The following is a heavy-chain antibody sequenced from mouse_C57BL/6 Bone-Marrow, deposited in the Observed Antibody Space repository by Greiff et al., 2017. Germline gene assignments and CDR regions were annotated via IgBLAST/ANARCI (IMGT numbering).Heavy chain of an antibody. CDR1: GFTFSSYG. CDR3: ARGCYNYFDY. V-gene: IGHV5-6*01. J-gene: IGHJ2*01. Sequence: EVKLVESGGDLVKPGGSLKLSCAASGFTFSSYGMSWVRQTPDKRLEWVATISSGGSYTYYPDSVKGRFTISRDNAKNTLYLQMSSLKSEDTAMYYCARGCYNYFDYWGQGTTLTVSS. D-gene: IGHD1-1*02. CDR2: ISSGGSYT.